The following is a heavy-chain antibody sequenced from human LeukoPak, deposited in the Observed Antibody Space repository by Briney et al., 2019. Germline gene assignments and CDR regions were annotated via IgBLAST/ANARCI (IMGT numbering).Heavy chain of an antibody. D-gene: IGHD6-13*01. V-gene: IGHV3-9*01. CDR3: AKDRGIAAAGTVGFDY. J-gene: IGHJ4*02. CDR2: ISWNSGSI. CDR1: GFTFDDYA. Sequence: GRSLRLSCAASGFTFDDYAMHWVRQAPGKGLEWVSGISWNSGSIGYADSVKGRFTISRDNAKNSLYLQMNSLRAEDTALYYCAKDRGIAAAGTVGFDYWGQGTLVTVSS.